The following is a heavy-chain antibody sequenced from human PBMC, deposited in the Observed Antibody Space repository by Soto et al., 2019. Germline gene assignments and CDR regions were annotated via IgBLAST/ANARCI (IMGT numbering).Heavy chain of an antibody. Sequence: SETLSLTCVVSGYSIGKGYSWGCIRQPPGMGLEWIATIHHRGSTYYNPSLKSRLLISADTSHNQFSLKLDSVTAADTALYYCARVVTSLSGYYYSFDFWGPGTLVTVYS. CDR2: IHHRGST. CDR3: ARVVTSLSGYYYSFDF. J-gene: IGHJ4*02. D-gene: IGHD3-22*01. CDR1: GYSIGKGYS. V-gene: IGHV4-38-2*01.